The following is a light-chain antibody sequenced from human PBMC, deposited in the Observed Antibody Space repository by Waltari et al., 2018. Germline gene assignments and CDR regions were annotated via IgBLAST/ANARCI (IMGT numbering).Light chain of an antibody. CDR3: QQYNNWPPEYT. J-gene: IGKJ2*01. V-gene: IGKV3D-15*01. CDR1: QSVSSN. Sequence: EVVMTQSPATLSVSPGERATLSCKASQSVSSNLAWYPQKPGQAPSLLIYGASLRATGIPARFSGSGSGTEFTLTISSLQSEDFAIYYCQQYNNWPPEYTFGQGTKLEIK. CDR2: GAS.